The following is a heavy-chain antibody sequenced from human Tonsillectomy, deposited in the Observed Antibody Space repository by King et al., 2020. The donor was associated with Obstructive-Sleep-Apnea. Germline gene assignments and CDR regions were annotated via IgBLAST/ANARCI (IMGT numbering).Heavy chain of an antibody. CDR2: IYYSGST. J-gene: IGHJ4*02. CDR1: GGSISRSSYY. D-gene: IGHD3-10*01. V-gene: IGHV4-39*01. CDR3: ARHYGSGSYYTPFDY. Sequence: QLQESGPGLVKPSETLSLTCTVSGGSISRSSYYWGWIRQPPGQGLEWIGSIYYSGSTYYNPSLKSRVTISVDTSKNQFSLKLSSVTAADTAVYYCARHYGSGSYYTPFDYWGQGTLVTVSS.